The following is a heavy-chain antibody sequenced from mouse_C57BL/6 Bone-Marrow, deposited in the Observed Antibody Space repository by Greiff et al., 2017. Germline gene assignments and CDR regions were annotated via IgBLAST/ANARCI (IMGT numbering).Heavy chain of an antibody. CDR2: ISSGSSTI. Sequence: EVKLQESGGGLVKPGGSLKLSCAASGFTFSDYGMHWVRQAPEKGLEWVAYISSGSSTIYYADTVKGRFTISRDNAKNTLFLQMTSLRSEDTAMYYCAREYYGSSSAWFAYWGQGTLVTVSA. CDR1: GFTFSDYG. CDR3: AREYYGSSSAWFAY. V-gene: IGHV5-17*01. D-gene: IGHD1-1*01. J-gene: IGHJ3*01.